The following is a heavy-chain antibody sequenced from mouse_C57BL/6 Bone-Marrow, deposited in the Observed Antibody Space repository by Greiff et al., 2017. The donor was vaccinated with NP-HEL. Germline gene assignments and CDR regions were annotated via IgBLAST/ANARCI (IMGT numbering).Heavy chain of an antibody. D-gene: IGHD2-3*01. J-gene: IGHJ1*03. CDR1: GYSITSGYY. V-gene: IGHV3-6*01. CDR2: ISYDGSN. CDR3: ASYDGYGYFDV. Sequence: EVKLQESGPGLVKPSQSLSLTCSVTGYSITSGYYWNWIRQFPGNKLEWMGYISYDGSNNYNPSLKNRISITRDTSKNQFFLKLNSVTTEDTATYYCASYDGYGYFDVWGTGTTVTVSS.